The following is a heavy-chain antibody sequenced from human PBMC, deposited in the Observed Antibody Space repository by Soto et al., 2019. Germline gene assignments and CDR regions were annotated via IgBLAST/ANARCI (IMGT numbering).Heavy chain of an antibody. CDR1: GFTFSSYD. Sequence: EVPLAESGGGMVQPGGSLRLSCVASGFTFSSYDMHWVRQAPGKGLEYVSSISSNGGTTYYGNSVKGRFTNSRDNSKNTLYLQMGSLRAEDMAVYYCVRRVSGNYDYWGQGTLVTVSS. CDR2: ISSNGGTT. D-gene: IGHD1-7*01. CDR3: VRRVSGNYDY. V-gene: IGHV3-64*01. J-gene: IGHJ4*02.